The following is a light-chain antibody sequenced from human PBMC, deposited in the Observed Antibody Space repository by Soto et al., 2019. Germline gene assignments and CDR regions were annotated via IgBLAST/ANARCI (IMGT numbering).Light chain of an antibody. CDR1: QSIDSD. CDR2: GAS. V-gene: IGKV3-15*01. CDR3: QQYSHWRT. J-gene: IGKJ1*01. Sequence: EIMMTQSPANVSVFPGERATLSCRASQSIDSDLAWYQQKPGHFPRLLIYGASTRATGVPARFSGSGSGTEFTLTIISLQSDDFAVYYCQQYSHWRTFGPGTKVEIK.